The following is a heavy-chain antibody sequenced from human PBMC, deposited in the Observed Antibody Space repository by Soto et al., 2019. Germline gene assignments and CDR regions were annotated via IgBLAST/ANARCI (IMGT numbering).Heavy chain of an antibody. V-gene: IGHV1-58*01. J-gene: IGHJ4*02. D-gene: IGHD2-8*01. Sequence: ASVKVSCKASGFTFTSSAFQWVRQARGQRLEWIGWIAVGSGYTNYAQRFQDRVTLTRDMSTATTYMELSRLTSEDTAIYYCAADATAWQQMVPADYWGQGTLVTVSS. CDR2: IAVGSGYT. CDR3: AADATAWQQMVPADY. CDR1: GFTFTSSA.